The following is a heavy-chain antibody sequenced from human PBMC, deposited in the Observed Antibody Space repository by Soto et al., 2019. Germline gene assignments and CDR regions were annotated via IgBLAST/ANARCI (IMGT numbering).Heavy chain of an antibody. J-gene: IGHJ4*02. CDR1: GYTFTNYG. CDR3: ARVNFDEPFDS. V-gene: IGHV1-18*01. CDR2: FNPKNGNT. Sequence: ASVKVSCKASGYTFTNYGINWLRQARGQGIEWMGWFNPKNGNTNYAQTFEGRVTMTTDTSTSTAYMEMRNLRSDDTAFYYCARVNFDEPFDSWGQGTLVTVSS.